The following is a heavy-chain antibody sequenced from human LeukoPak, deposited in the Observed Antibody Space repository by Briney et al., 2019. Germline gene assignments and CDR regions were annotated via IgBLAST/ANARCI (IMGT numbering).Heavy chain of an antibody. CDR1: GGSISSSSYY. D-gene: IGHD6-6*01. CDR3: ARHMFSGKQLVRGLFDY. Sequence: PSETLSLTCTVSGGSISSSSYYWGWIRQPLGKGLEWIGSIYYSGSTYYNPSLKSRVTISVDTSKNQFSLKLSSVTAADTAVYYCARHMFSGKQLVRGLFDYWGQGTLVTVSS. J-gene: IGHJ4*02. V-gene: IGHV4-39*01. CDR2: IYYSGST.